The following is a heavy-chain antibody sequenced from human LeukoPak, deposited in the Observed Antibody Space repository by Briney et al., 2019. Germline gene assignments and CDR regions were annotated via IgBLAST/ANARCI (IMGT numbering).Heavy chain of an antibody. Sequence: SETLSLTCAVYGGSFSGYYWSWLRQPPGKGLEWIGEINHSGSTNYNPSLKSRVTISVDTSKNQFSLKLSSVTAADTAVYYCAKGCGSQDSSSWQVGRFYYYYYMDVWGKGTRVTVTS. D-gene: IGHD6-13*01. CDR2: INHSGST. CDR3: AKGCGSQDSSSWQVGRFYYYYYMDV. V-gene: IGHV4-34*01. CDR1: GGSFSGYY. J-gene: IGHJ6*03.